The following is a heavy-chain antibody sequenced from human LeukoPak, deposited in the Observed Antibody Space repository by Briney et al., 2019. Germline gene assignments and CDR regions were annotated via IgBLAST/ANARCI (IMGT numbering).Heavy chain of an antibody. Sequence: SETLSLTCTVSGGSVSSGSYYWSWIRQPPGKGLEWIGYIYYSGGTNYNPSLKSRVTISVDTSKNQFSLKLSSVTAADTAVYYCARVRRQLVNFDYWGQGTLVTVSS. V-gene: IGHV4-61*01. CDR3: ARVRRQLVNFDY. CDR1: GGSVSSGSYY. D-gene: IGHD6-13*01. J-gene: IGHJ4*02. CDR2: IYYSGGT.